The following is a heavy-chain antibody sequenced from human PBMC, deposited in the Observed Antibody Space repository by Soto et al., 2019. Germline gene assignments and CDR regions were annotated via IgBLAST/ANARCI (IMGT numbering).Heavy chain of an antibody. Sequence: GGSVNLSCAASGFIFSNPEMNWVRQAPGKAGEWVGHIKSKPGGGTTDYAAPPKGRLTISRDDSHKTPYVQMNSLKTQHTAVYYCTSSIAVDCLFDYWGQGTLVTVS. V-gene: IGHV3-15*07. CDR1: GFIFSNPE. D-gene: IGHD6-19*01. CDR3: TSSIAVDCLFDY. CDR2: IKSKPGGGTT. J-gene: IGHJ4*02.